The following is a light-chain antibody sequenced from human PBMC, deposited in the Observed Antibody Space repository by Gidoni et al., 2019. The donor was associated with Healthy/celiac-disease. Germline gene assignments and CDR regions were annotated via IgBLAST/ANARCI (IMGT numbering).Light chain of an antibody. CDR3: QQYGSSPLWT. V-gene: IGKV3-20*01. CDR2: GAS. Sequence: EIVLTQSPGTLSLSPGERATLSCRAIQSVSSSYLAWYQQKPGQAPRLLIYGASSRATGIPDRFSGSGSGTDFTLTISRLEPEDFAVYYCQQYGSSPLWTFGQXTKVEIK. CDR1: QSVSSSY. J-gene: IGKJ1*01.